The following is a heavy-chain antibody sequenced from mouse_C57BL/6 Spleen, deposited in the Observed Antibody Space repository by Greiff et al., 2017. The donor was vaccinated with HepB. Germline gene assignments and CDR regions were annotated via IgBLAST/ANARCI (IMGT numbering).Heavy chain of an antibody. V-gene: IGHV1-69*01. Sequence: QVQLQQSGAELVMPGASVKLSCKASGYTFTSYWMHWVKQRPGQGLEWIGEIDPSDSYTNYNQKFKGKSTLTVDKSSSTAYMQLSSLTSEDSAVYYCARLNSNYFAMDYWGQGTSVTVSS. CDR1: GYTFTSYW. CDR2: IDPSDSYT. J-gene: IGHJ4*01. CDR3: ARLNSNYFAMDY. D-gene: IGHD2-5*01.